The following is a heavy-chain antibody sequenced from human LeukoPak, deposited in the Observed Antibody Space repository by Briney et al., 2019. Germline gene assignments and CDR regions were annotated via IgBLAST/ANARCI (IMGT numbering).Heavy chain of an antibody. Sequence: SQTLSLTCTVSGGSISSGGYYWSWTRQHPGKGLEWIGYIYYSGSTYYNPSLKSRVTISVDTSKNQFSLKLSSVTAADTAVYYCARELSPPEHGSYYRYRRLGYFDYWGQGTLVTVSS. D-gene: IGHD1-26*01. CDR1: GGSISSGGYY. J-gene: IGHJ4*02. V-gene: IGHV4-31*03. CDR2: IYYSGST. CDR3: ARELSPPEHGSYYRYRRLGYFDY.